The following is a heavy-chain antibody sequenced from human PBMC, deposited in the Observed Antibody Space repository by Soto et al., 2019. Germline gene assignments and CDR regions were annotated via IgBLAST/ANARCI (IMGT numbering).Heavy chain of an antibody. CDR3: ARTSWEYYDSSGYNYFDC. J-gene: IGHJ4*02. CDR1: GYIFTSYG. V-gene: IGHV1-18*01. Sequence: QVQLVQSGAEVKKPGASVKVSCKASGYIFTSYGISWVRQAPGQGLEWMGWISAYTGNTNYAQKLQGRVTMTTDTSTNTAYMELRSLRSDDTAVYYCARTSWEYYDSSGYNYFDCWGQGTLVTVSS. CDR2: ISAYTGNT. D-gene: IGHD3-22*01.